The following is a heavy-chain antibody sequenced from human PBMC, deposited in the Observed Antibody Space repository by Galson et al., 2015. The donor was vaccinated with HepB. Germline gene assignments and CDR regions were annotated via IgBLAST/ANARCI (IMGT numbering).Heavy chain of an antibody. CDR2: ISGSGSST. V-gene: IGHV3-23*01. J-gene: IGHJ4*02. Sequence: SLRLSCAASGFTFSNYAMSWVRQAPGKGLEWVSAISGSGSSTYYADSVKGRFTISRDNSKNTLYLQMNSLRAEDTAVYYCAKPLSSGWLLGWVYWGQGTLVTVSS. CDR1: GFTFSNYA. CDR3: AKPLSSGWLLGWVY. D-gene: IGHD6-19*01.